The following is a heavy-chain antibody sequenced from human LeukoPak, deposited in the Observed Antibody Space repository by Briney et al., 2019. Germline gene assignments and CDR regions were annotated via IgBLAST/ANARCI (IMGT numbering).Heavy chain of an antibody. CDR2: SSRSSTYT. V-gene: IGHV3-21*06. Sequence: GGSLRLSCAASGFTFSSYSMNWVRQAPGKGLEWVSSSSRSSTYTYYADSVKGRFTISSDNAKNLLYLQMNSLRAEDTAVYYCARDKGPADYWGQGTLVTVSS. CDR1: GFTFSSYS. J-gene: IGHJ4*02. CDR3: ARDKGPADY.